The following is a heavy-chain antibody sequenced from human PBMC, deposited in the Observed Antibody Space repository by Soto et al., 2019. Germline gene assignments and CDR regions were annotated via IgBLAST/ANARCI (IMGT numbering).Heavy chain of an antibody. Sequence: GGSLRLSCAASGFTFSSYAMHWVRQAPGKGLEWVAVISYDGSNKYYADSVKGRFTISRDNSKNTLYLQMNSLRAEDTAVYYCAREKPITIFGVAQGWPGVYGMDVWGQGTTVTVSS. D-gene: IGHD3-3*01. V-gene: IGHV3-30-3*01. J-gene: IGHJ6*02. CDR1: GFTFSSYA. CDR2: ISYDGSNK. CDR3: AREKPITIFGVAQGWPGVYGMDV.